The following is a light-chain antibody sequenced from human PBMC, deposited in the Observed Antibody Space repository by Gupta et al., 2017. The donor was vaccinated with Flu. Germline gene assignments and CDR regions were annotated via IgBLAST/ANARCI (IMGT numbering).Light chain of an antibody. Sequence: PSPLSASVGDRVIISCRASQTIGTWLAWYQQKPGKGPKLLIRKASSLESGVPLRFSGSGSGTXFTLTIXRLQPDDHATYYCQQYNCTSIIFGXGTKVEIK. V-gene: IGKV1-5*03. CDR3: QQYNCTSII. CDR1: QTIGTW. CDR2: KAS. J-gene: IGKJ4*01.